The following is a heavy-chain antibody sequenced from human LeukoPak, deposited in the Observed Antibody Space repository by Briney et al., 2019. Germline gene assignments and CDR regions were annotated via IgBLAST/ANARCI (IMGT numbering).Heavy chain of an antibody. V-gene: IGHV1-46*01. J-gene: IGHJ4*02. CDR2: INLSAGST. CDR1: GYTFSSYY. Sequence: ASVKVSCKASGYTFSSYYIHWVRQAPGQGLAWMGIINLSAGSTSYAQRFQGRVTITADESTTTAYMEVSSLRSEDTAVYYCARGEVPPHYFDSWGQGTLVTVSS. CDR3: ARGEVPPHYFDS.